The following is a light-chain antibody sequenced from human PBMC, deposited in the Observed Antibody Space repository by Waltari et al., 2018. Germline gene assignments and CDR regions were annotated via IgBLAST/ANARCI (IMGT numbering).Light chain of an antibody. J-gene: IGLJ3*02. Sequence: QLVLTQSPSASASLGASVKLTCTLSSGHTTNIIAWLQQKPEKGPRYLMKVNSDGSHNKGVEIPDRFSGSSSGAERYHTISSLQSEDEADYYCQTGGHGTWVFGGGTRLTVL. V-gene: IGLV4-69*01. CDR1: SGHTTNI. CDR3: QTGGHGTWV. CDR2: VNSDGSH.